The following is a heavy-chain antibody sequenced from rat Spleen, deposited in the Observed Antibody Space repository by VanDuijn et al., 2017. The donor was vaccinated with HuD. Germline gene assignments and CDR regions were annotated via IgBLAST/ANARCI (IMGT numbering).Heavy chain of an antibody. CDR1: GLSLTSNS. CDR2: IWGDGST. CDR3: ARASFDY. J-gene: IGHJ2*01. Sequence: QVQLKESGPGLVQPSQTLSLTCTVSGLSLTSNSVHWIRQPPGKGLEWMGGIWGDGSTNYNSAIKSRLSISRDTSKSQVFLKMNSLQTEDTAMYFCARASFDYWGQGVMVTVSS. V-gene: IGHV2-47*01.